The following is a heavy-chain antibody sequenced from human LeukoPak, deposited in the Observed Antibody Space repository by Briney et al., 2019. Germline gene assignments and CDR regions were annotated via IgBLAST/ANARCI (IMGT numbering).Heavy chain of an antibody. Sequence: GGSLRLSCTAAGFTFNNYAMSWVRQAPGKGLEWVSAISGSGGSTYYADSVKGRFTISRDNSKNTLYLQMNSLRAEDTAVYYCAREPFWSGYYSNLHFDYWGQGILVTVSS. CDR2: ISGSGGST. V-gene: IGHV3-23*01. CDR3: AREPFWSGYYSNLHFDY. J-gene: IGHJ4*02. CDR1: GFTFNNYA. D-gene: IGHD3-3*01.